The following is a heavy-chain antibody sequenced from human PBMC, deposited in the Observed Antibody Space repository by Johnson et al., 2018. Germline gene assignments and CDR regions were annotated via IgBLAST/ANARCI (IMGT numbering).Heavy chain of an antibody. CDR3: ARTLHSKLFYYYYRDV. V-gene: IGHV3-23*04. J-gene: IGHJ6*03. CDR2: VSASGDTT. CDR1: GFSFSTYG. D-gene: IGHD4-11*01. Sequence: EVQLVESGGGLIQPGGSLRLSCAASGFSFSTYGMMWVRQAPGKGLDWVSIVSASGDTTYYADSVKGRITISSDNSKNTVYLQMNSLRAGDTAVYYCARTLHSKLFYYYYRDVWGKGTTVTVS.